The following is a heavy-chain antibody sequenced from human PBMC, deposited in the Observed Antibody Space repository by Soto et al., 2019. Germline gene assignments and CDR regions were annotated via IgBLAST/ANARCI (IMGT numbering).Heavy chain of an antibody. V-gene: IGHV4-30-4*01. CDR3: ARGSGYSYGNFDY. CDR2: IYYSGST. D-gene: IGHD5-18*01. Sequence: SETLSLTCTVSGGSISGGDYYWSWIRQPPGKGLEWIGYIYYSGSTYYNPSLKSRVTISVDTSKNQFSLKLSSVTAADTAVYYCARGSGYSYGNFDYWGQGTLVTVSS. CDR1: GGSISGGDYY. J-gene: IGHJ4*02.